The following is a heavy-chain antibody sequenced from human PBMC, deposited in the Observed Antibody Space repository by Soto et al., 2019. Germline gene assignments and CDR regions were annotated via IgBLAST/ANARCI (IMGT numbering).Heavy chain of an antibody. V-gene: IGHV3-30-3*01. CDR1: GFTFSSYA. Sequence: PRLSCAASGFTFSSYAMHWVRQAPGKGLEWVAVISYDGSNKYYADSVKGRFTISRGNSKNTLYLQMNSLRAEDTAVYYCARVGMGYYDFWSGSYGLDVWGQGTTVTVSS. CDR3: ARVGMGYYDFWSGSYGLDV. J-gene: IGHJ6*02. CDR2: ISYDGSNK. D-gene: IGHD3-3*01.